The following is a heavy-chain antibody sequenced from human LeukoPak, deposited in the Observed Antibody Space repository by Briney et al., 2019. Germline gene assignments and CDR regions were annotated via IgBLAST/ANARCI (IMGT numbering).Heavy chain of an antibody. CDR1: GGTFSSYA. J-gene: IGHJ4*02. Sequence: SVKVSCKASGGTFSSYAICWVRQAPGQGLEWMGRIIPILGIANYAQKFQGRVTITADKSTSTAYMELSSLRSEDTAVYYCAGHYGSGSYFLDYWGQGTLVTVSS. D-gene: IGHD3-10*01. V-gene: IGHV1-69*04. CDR3: AGHYGSGSYFLDY. CDR2: IIPILGIA.